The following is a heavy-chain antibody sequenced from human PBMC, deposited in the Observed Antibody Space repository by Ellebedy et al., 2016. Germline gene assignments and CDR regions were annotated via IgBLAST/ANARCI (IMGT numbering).Heavy chain of an antibody. V-gene: IGHV3-7*01. CDR2: IKEDGTRT. CDR1: EFTFRSYW. CDR3: ARDEGLLRY. J-gene: IGHJ4*02. D-gene: IGHD2-15*01. Sequence: GGSLRLSCAASEFTFRSYWMSWVRQAPGKGLEWAANIKEDGTRTYYVDSVKGRFTISRDNARNSLFLQMSSLRADDTAVYYCARDEGLLRYWGQGTLVTVSS.